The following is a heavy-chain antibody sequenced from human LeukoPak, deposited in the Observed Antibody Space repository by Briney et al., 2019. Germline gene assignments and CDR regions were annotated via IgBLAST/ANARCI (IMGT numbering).Heavy chain of an antibody. Sequence: GGSLRLSCAASGFTVSTNYMSWVRQAPGKGLEWVSVIYSDGRTYYADSVKGRFTISRDNSKNTLYLQMNSLRAEDTAVYYCARPTIAAAGNFEYWGQGTLVTVSS. CDR2: IYSDGRT. V-gene: IGHV3-53*01. J-gene: IGHJ4*02. CDR1: GFTVSTNY. CDR3: ARPTIAAAGNFEY. D-gene: IGHD6-13*01.